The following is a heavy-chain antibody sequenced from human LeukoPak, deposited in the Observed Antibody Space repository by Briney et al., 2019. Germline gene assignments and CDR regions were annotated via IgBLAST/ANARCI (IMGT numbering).Heavy chain of an antibody. D-gene: IGHD3-22*01. CDR1: GGSFSGYY. CDR3: ARKGRTYYYDSSGYYRGPSGHAFDI. J-gene: IGHJ3*02. Sequence: SETLSLTCAVYGGSFSGYYWSWIRQPPGKGLEWIGEINHSGSTNYNPSLKSRVTISVDTSKNQFSLKLSSVTAADPAVYYCARKGRTYYYDSSGYYRGPSGHAFDIWGQGTMVTVSS. V-gene: IGHV4-34*01. CDR2: INHSGST.